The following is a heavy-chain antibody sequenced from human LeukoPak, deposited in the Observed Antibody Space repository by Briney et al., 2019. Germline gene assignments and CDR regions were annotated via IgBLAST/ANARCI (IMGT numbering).Heavy chain of an antibody. CDR1: GFIFSSNE. CDR2: ISGSGTTI. J-gene: IGHJ4*02. D-gene: IGHD5-18*01. V-gene: IGHV3-48*03. CDR3: ATNTPMGHYFDN. Sequence: GGSLRLSCAASGFIFSSNEMNWVRQAPGKGLQWISYISGSGTTIYYADSVKGRFTISRDNAKNSLYLQMNSLRAEDTAIYYCATNTPMGHYFDNWGQGTLVSVSS.